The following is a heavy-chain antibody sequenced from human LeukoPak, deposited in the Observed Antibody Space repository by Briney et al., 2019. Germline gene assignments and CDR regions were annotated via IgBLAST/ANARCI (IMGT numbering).Heavy chain of an antibody. V-gene: IGHV4-4*07. J-gene: IGHJ5*02. Sequence: PSETLSLTCTVSGGSISSYYWSWIRQPAGKGLEWIGRIYTSGSTNYNPSLKSRVTMSVDTSKNQFSLKLSSVTAADTAVYYCAREGILWFGEPSNWLDPWGQGTLVTVSS. CDR1: GGSISSYY. CDR3: AREGILWFGEPSNWLDP. D-gene: IGHD3-10*01. CDR2: IYTSGST.